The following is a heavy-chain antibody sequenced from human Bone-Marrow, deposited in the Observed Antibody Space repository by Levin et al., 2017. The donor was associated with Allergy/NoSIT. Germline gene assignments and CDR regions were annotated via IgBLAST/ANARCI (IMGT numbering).Heavy chain of an antibody. V-gene: IGHV2-5*02. CDR3: AHMFNSKWYAGHFQH. CDR1: GFSLRTNGVG. D-gene: IGHD6-13*01. Sequence: SGPTLVKPTQTLTLTCTFSGFSLRTNGVGVGWVRQPPGKALEWLALIYWDDDKLYSPSLKNRLTITKDTSKNQVVVTMTNMDPVDTATYFCAHMFNSKWYAGHFQHWGQGTLVTVSS. CDR2: IYWDDDK. J-gene: IGHJ1*01.